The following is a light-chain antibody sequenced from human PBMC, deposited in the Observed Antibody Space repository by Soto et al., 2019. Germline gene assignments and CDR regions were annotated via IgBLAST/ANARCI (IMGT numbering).Light chain of an antibody. CDR3: QQSNSPPPT. CDR1: QSISSN. Sequence: DIQMTQSPSSLSASVGDRVTITCRASQSISSNLNWYQQKPGKAPKLLIYTAASLQSEVPSRFSGGGSWRAFSLTIASLQLEDFATYYGQQSNSPPPTFGQGTKVEIK. J-gene: IGKJ1*01. CDR2: TAA. V-gene: IGKV1-39*01.